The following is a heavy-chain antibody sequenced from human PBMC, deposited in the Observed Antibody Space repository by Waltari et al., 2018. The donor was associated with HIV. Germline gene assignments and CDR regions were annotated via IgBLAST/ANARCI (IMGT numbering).Heavy chain of an antibody. CDR2: IWYDGSNK. V-gene: IGHV3-33*01. D-gene: IGHD2-21*02. CDR1: GLSFSSYC. J-gene: IGHJ4*02. Sequence: QVQLVESGGCVVQPGRSLCRSCAASGLSFSSYCMNRVRQAPGKGLEWVAVIWYDGSNKYYADSVKGRFTISRDNSKNTLYLQMNSLRAEDTAVYYCAREDLLYCGGDCYPGDYWGQGTLVTVSS. CDR3: AREDLLYCGGDCYPGDY.